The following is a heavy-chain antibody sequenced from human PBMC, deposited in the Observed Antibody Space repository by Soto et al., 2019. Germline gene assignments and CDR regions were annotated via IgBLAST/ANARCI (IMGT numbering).Heavy chain of an antibody. D-gene: IGHD1-26*01. CDR1: GYTFTSYG. Sequence: ASVKVSCKASGYTFTSYGISWVRQAPGQGLEWMGWISAYNGNTNYAQKLQGRVTMTTDTSTSTAYMELRSLRSDDTAVYYCVVLPQGHYYYGMDVWGQGTTVTVSS. J-gene: IGHJ6*02. V-gene: IGHV1-18*01. CDR3: VVLPQGHYYYGMDV. CDR2: ISAYNGNT.